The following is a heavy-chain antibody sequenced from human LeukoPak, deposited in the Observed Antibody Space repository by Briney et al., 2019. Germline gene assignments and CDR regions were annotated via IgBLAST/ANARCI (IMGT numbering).Heavy chain of an antibody. D-gene: IGHD3-16*01. Sequence: SGTLSLTCTVSGGSISSNNWWSWVRQPPGKGLEWIGEIYHTGSTNYNPSLKSRVTISVDTSKNQFSLKLSSVTAADTAVYYCARVRFYYFDYWGQGTLVTVSS. CDR3: ARVRFYYFDY. V-gene: IGHV4-4*02. J-gene: IGHJ4*02. CDR2: IYHTGST. CDR1: GGSISSNNW.